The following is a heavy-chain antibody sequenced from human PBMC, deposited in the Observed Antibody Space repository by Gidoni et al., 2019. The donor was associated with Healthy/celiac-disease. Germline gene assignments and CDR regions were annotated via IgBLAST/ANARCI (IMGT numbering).Heavy chain of an antibody. J-gene: IGHJ5*02. Sequence: EVQLLESGGGLVQPGGSLRLYCAASVFTFSSYAMSWVRQAPGKGLEWVSAISGSGGSTYYADSVKGRFTISRDNSKNTLYLQMNSLRAEDTAVYYCAKDLAMIVSIDPWGQGTLVTVSS. CDR3: AKDLAMIVSIDP. CDR2: ISGSGGST. D-gene: IGHD3-22*01. V-gene: IGHV3-23*01. CDR1: VFTFSSYA.